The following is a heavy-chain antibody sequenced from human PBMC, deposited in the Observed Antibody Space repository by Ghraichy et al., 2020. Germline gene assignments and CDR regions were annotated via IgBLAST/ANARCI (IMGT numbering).Heavy chain of an antibody. D-gene: IGHD3-22*01. CDR1: GFTFSSYS. V-gene: IGHV3-21*01. Sequence: GGSLRLSCAASGFTFSSYSMNWVRQAPGKGLEWVSSISSSSSYIHYADSVKGRFTISRDNAKNSLYLQMNSLRAEDTAVYYCAREYYDSSGYPRFDYWGQGTLVTVSS. CDR2: ISSSSSYI. CDR3: AREYYDSSGYPRFDY. J-gene: IGHJ4*02.